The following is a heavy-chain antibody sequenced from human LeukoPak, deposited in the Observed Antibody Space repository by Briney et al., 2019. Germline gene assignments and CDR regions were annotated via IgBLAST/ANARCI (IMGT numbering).Heavy chain of an antibody. CDR3: AKGGSYYYDSSGYYNY. D-gene: IGHD3-22*01. CDR1: GFTFSNYA. CDR2: ISGSGGST. V-gene: IGHV3-23*01. J-gene: IGHJ4*02. Sequence: GGSLRLSCAASGFTFSNYAMNWVRQAPGKGLGWVSGISGSGGSTYYADSVKGRFTISRDNSKNTLYLQMNSLRAEDTAVYYCAKGGSYYYDSSGYYNYWGQGTLVTVSS.